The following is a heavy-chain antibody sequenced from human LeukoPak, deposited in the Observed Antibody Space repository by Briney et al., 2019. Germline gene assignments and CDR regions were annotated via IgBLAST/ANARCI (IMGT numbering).Heavy chain of an antibody. CDR2: IDNSGST. CDR3: ARAYSPSSLYFDY. CDR1: GASISSGDYY. D-gene: IGHD6-6*01. Sequence: SETLSLTCTVSGASISSGDYYWSWIRQHPGKGLEWIGYIDNSGSTYYNPSLKSRITISVDTSQSQFSLKLSSVTAADTAVYFCARAYSPSSLYFDYWGQGTLVTVSS. J-gene: IGHJ4*02. V-gene: IGHV4-31*03.